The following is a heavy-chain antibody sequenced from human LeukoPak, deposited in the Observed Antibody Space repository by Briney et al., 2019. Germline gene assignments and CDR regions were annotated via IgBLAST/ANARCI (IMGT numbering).Heavy chain of an antibody. CDR2: IYNSGST. J-gene: IGHJ4*02. Sequence: SETLSLTCTASGGSISTYYWSWIRQAPGKGLEWVWYIYNSGSTNYNPSLKSRVTISVDTSKNKFSLKLSSVTAADTAVYYCARGGYSYGYDDDFDYWGQGTLVTVSS. CDR1: GGSISTYY. D-gene: IGHD5-18*01. V-gene: IGHV4-59*01. CDR3: ARGGYSYGYDDDFDY.